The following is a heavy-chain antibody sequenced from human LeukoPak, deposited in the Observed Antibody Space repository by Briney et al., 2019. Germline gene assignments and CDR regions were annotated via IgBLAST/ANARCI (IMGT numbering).Heavy chain of an antibody. J-gene: IGHJ4*02. D-gene: IGHD3-16*01. CDR3: AKDMGYTSMLSDE. CDR2: IGGGGGST. Sequence: GGSLRLSCAASGFTFSIYNMNWVRQAPGKGLEWVSTIGGGGGSTDYTDSVKGRFTISRDNSKNTLYLQMNSLGAEDAAVYYCAKDMGYTSMLSDEWGQGTLVTVSS. V-gene: IGHV3-23*01. CDR1: GFTFSIYN.